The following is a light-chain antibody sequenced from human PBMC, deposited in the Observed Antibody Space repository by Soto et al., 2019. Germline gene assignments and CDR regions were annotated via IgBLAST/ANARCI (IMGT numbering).Light chain of an antibody. J-gene: IGKJ5*01. CDR2: DAS. CDR3: QQYGSSPIT. CDR1: QSVSSN. Sequence: EIVMTQSPATLSVSPGERATLSCRASQSVSSNLARYQQKPGQAPRLLIYDASNRATGIPARFSGSGSGTDFTLTISSLEPEDFAVYYCQQYGSSPITFGQGTRLEIK. V-gene: IGKV3D-15*02.